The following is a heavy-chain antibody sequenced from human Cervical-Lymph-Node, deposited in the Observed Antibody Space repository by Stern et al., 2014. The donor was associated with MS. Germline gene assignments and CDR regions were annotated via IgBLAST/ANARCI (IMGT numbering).Heavy chain of an antibody. CDR1: GFTFSDYY. V-gene: IGHV3-11*01. CDR2: ISSSGGTT. CDR3: ARDPQRRDGYNFDY. D-gene: IGHD5-24*01. J-gene: IGHJ4*02. Sequence: QVQLVESGGGLVKPGGSLRLSCAASGFTFSDYYMNWIRPAPGKGLEWVAYISSSGGTTYYADSVKGRFTISRDNARNSLDLQMNSLRAEDTAVYYCARDPQRRDGYNFDYWGQGALVTVSS.